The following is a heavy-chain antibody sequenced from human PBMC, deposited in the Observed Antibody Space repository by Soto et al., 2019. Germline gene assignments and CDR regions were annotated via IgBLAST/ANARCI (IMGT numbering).Heavy chain of an antibody. CDR2: IYYSGIT. CDR3: ARGGGVYYFDY. Sequence: QVQLQESGPGLVKPSETLSLTCTVSGGSISSYYWSWIRQPPGKGLEWIGYIYYSGITDYNPSLKXRFTVSXXTSKSQFSLKLSSVTAADTAVYYCARGGGVYYFDYWGQGTLVTVSS. D-gene: IGHD2-8*02. J-gene: IGHJ4*02. CDR1: GGSISSYY. V-gene: IGHV4-59*01.